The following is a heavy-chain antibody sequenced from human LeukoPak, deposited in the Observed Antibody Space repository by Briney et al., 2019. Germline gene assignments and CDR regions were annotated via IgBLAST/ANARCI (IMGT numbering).Heavy chain of an antibody. D-gene: IGHD7-27*01. V-gene: IGHV3-33*01. Sequence: PGGSLRLSCVASGFTFSSHGMHWVRQAPGKGLEWVAVICYDGSEKYYADSVKGRFIISRGNSKNMLYLQMNSLRADDTAVYYCARWGNNKILDYWGQGTLVTVSS. J-gene: IGHJ4*02. CDR1: GFTFSSHG. CDR2: ICYDGSEK. CDR3: ARWGNNKILDY.